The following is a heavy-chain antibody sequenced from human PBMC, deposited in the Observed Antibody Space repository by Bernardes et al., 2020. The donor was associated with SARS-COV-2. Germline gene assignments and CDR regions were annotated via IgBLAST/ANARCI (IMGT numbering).Heavy chain of an antibody. CDR2: INPTGGT. J-gene: IGHJ4*02. CDR1: GGSFNSYY. D-gene: IGHD3-22*01. CDR3: ARLYYYDTSGCYFDY. V-gene: IGHV4-34*01. Sequence: SETLSLTCAVYGGSFNSYYWSWIRQPPGKGLEWIGEINPTGGTKSNPSLESRVTFSVDTSKSQFSLNLISVTAADTALYYCARLYYYDTSGCYFDYWGQGALVTVSS.